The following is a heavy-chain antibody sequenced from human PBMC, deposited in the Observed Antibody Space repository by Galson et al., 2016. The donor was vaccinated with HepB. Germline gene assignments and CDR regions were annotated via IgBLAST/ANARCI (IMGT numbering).Heavy chain of an antibody. J-gene: IGHJ6*04. CDR3: ARGWAGSGWSV. CDR2: TYYRSKWYN. D-gene: IGHD6-19*01. V-gene: IGHV6-1*01. CDR1: GDSVSSDNGA. Sequence: CAISGDSVSSDNGAWNWIRQSPSRGLEWLGRTYYRSKWYNDYGVSVKSRITINPDTSKNQVSLRLNSVTPEDPAVYYCARGWAGSGWSVWGKGTTVTVSS.